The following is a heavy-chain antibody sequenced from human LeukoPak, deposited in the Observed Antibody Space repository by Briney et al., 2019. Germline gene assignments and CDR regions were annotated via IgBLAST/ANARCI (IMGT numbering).Heavy chain of an antibody. V-gene: IGHV3-30*02. CDR2: IRYDGSNK. Sequence: PGGSLRLSCAASGFTFSSCGVHWVRQAPGKGVEWVAFIRYDGSNKCYADSVKGRFTISRDNSKNMLYLQMNSLRGEETAVYYCAKVTSPYYYYMDVWGKGTTVTVSS. CDR3: AKVTSPYYYYMDV. CDR1: GFTFSSCG. J-gene: IGHJ6*03.